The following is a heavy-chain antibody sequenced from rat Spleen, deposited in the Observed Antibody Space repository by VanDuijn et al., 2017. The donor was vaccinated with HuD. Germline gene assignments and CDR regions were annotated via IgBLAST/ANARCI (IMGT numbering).Heavy chain of an antibody. Sequence: EVQLVESGGGLVQPGRSLKLSCVASGFTFSDHNMAWVRQAPKKGLEWVATISYDGDSTYYRDSVKGRFTISRDNTKITLYLQMDSLRSEDTATYYCTTERYPPFAYWGQGTLVTVSS. V-gene: IGHV5-7*01. CDR1: GFTFSDHN. D-gene: IGHD1-5*01. CDR2: ISYDGDST. J-gene: IGHJ3*01. CDR3: TTERYPPFAY.